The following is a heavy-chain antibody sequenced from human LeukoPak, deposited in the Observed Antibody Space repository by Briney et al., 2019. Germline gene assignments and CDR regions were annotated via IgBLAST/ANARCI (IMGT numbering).Heavy chain of an antibody. J-gene: IGHJ4*02. CDR1: GINFWGSG. CDR3: ARDYGGSSPFDY. D-gene: IGHD4-23*01. CDR2: IQYDTSQI. V-gene: IGHV3-30*12. Sequence: GGSLRLSCSASGINFWGSGMHWVRQRPGTGLEWVAFIQYDTSQIYYADSVKGRFTISRDNAKNSLYLQMNSLRAEDTAVYYCARDYGGSSPFDYWGQGTLVTVSS.